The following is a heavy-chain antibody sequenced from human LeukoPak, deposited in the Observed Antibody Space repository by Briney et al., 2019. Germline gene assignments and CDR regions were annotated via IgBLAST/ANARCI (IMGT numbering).Heavy chain of an antibody. CDR3: AREGYSSSWFEY. Sequence: SETLSLTCTVSGGSVSSGSYYWSWIRQPPGKGLEWIGYIYYSGSTNYNPSLKSRVTTSVDTSKNQFSLKLSSVTAADTAVYYCAREGYSSSWFEYWGQGTLVTVSS. CDR1: GGSVSSGSYY. V-gene: IGHV4-61*01. J-gene: IGHJ4*02. CDR2: IYYSGST. D-gene: IGHD6-13*01.